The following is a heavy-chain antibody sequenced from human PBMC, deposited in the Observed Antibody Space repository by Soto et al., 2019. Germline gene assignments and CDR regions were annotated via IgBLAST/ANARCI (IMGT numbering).Heavy chain of an antibody. D-gene: IGHD2-15*01. CDR3: ARDRADIVVVVAATLDAFDI. CDR2: ISAYNGNT. J-gene: IGHJ3*02. V-gene: IGHV1-18*01. CDR1: GYTFTSYG. Sequence: QVQLVQSGAEVKKPGASVKVSCKASGYTFTSYGISWVRQAPGQGLEWMGWISAYNGNTNYAQKVQGRVTMTTDTTTSTAYMELSSLRSDDTSVYYCARDRADIVVVVAATLDAFDIWGQGTMVTVSS.